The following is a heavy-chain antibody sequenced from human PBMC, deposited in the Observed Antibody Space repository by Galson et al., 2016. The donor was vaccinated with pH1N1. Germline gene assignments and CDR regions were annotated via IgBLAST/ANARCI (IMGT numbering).Heavy chain of an antibody. CDR2: IKHDGSQK. D-gene: IGHD4/OR15-4a*01. V-gene: IGHV3-7*01. CDR3: VRAVGAVEAF. CDR1: GFTFSNYW. J-gene: IGHJ4*02. Sequence: SLRLSCAGSGFTFSNYWMHWVRQAPGKGLEWVANIKHDGSQKYYVDSVKGRFTISRDNAKNSLYLQMNSLRAEDTAVYYCVRAVGAVEAFWGQGTLATVSS.